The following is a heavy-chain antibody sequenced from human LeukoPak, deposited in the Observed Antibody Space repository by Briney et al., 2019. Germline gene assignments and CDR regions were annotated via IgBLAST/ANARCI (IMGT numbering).Heavy chain of an antibody. J-gene: IGHJ5*02. CDR2: INHSGST. CDR1: GGSFSGYY. Sequence: SETLSLTCAVYGGSFSGYYWSWIRQPPGKGLEWIGEINHSGSTNYNPSLKSRVTISVDTSRNQFSLKLSSVTAADTAVYYCAREGPIVVVPGGFDPWGQGTLVTVSS. V-gene: IGHV4-34*01. D-gene: IGHD2-2*01. CDR3: AREGPIVVVPGGFDP.